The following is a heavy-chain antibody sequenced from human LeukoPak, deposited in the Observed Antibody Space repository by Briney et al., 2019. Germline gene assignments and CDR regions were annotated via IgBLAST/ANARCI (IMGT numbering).Heavy chain of an antibody. CDR3: AKSILGWNVGGPTSDCYYYYGMDV. CDR2: ISGDGGST. J-gene: IGHJ6*02. CDR1: GFTFDDYA. Sequence: GGSLRLSCAASGFTFDDYAMHWVRQAPGKGLEWVSLISGDGGSTYYADSVKGRFTISRDNSKNSLYLQMNSLRTEDTALYYCAKSILGWNVGGPTSDCYYYYGMDVWGQGTTVTVSS. V-gene: IGHV3-43*02. D-gene: IGHD1-1*01.